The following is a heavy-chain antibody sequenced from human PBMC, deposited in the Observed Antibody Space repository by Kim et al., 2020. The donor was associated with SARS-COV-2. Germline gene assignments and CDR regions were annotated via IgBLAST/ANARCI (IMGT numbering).Heavy chain of an antibody. Sequence: GGSLRLSCAASGFTVSSNYMSWVRQAPGKGLEWVSVIYSGGSTYYADSVKGRFTISRDNSKNTLYLQMNSLRAEDTAVYYCAREPPLDSSGYYGMFDYWGQGTLVTVSS. J-gene: IGHJ4*02. CDR3: AREPPLDSSGYYGMFDY. CDR1: GFTVSSNY. CDR2: IYSGGST. D-gene: IGHD3-22*01. V-gene: IGHV3-53*01.